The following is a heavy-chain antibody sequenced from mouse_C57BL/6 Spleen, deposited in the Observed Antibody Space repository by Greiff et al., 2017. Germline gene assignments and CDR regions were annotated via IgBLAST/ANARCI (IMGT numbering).Heavy chain of an antibody. Sequence: QVQLQQPGTELVKPGASVKLSCKASGYTFTSYWMHWVKQRPGQGLEWIGNINPSNGGTNYNEKFKSKATLTVDKSSSPAYMQLSSLTSEDSAVYYCARGGYDYDGAWFAYWGQGTLVTVSA. J-gene: IGHJ3*01. CDR3: ARGGYDYDGAWFAY. CDR2: INPSNGGT. D-gene: IGHD2-4*01. V-gene: IGHV1-53*01. CDR1: GYTFTSYW.